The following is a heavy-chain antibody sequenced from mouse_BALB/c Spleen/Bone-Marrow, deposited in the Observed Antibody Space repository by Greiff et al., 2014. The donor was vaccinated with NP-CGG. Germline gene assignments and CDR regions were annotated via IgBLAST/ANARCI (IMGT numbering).Heavy chain of an antibody. CDR2: ISTYSGNT. CDR1: GYTFTDYA. D-gene: IGHD1-1*01. J-gene: IGHJ4*01. Sequence: QVQLQQSGPELVRPGVSVKISCKGSGYTFTDYAMHWVRQSHAKGLEWIGVISTYSGNTNYNQKFKGKATMTVDKSSSTAYMELARLTSEDSAIYYCARYGYGSSYYAMDYWGQGTSVTVPS. CDR3: ARYGYGSSYYAMDY. V-gene: IGHV1-67*01.